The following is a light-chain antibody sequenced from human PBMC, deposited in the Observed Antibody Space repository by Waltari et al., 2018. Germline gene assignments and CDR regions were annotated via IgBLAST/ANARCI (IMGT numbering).Light chain of an antibody. CDR1: QSIASDY. Sequence: EIVLTQSPGTLSLSPGERATLSCRASQSIASDYLAWYQQKPGQAPRLLIYGASGRANGMPARCSGSGSGEDFTLTISRLEPEDFAVYYCHDLGFSPTWTFGQGTKVE. CDR2: GAS. CDR3: HDLGFSPTWT. V-gene: IGKV3-20*01. J-gene: IGKJ1*01.